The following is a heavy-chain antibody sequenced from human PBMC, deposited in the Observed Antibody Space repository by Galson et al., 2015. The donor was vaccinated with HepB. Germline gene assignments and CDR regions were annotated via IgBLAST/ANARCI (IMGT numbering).Heavy chain of an antibody. Sequence: SLRLSCAASGLIVSNNYMTWVRQAPGKGLEWVSLTYGGGDTTYADFVRGRFTIYRDISKSTLYVQMTSLTTEDTAVYYCASSSDPTRNWHFDLWGRGTLVIVSS. CDR1: GLIVSNNY. D-gene: IGHD6-19*01. J-gene: IGHJ2*01. CDR2: TYGGGDT. V-gene: IGHV3-66*02. CDR3: ASSSDPTRNWHFDL.